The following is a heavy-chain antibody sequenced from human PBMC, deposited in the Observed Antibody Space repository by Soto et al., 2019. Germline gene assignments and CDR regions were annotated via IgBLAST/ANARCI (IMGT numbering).Heavy chain of an antibody. J-gene: IGHJ1*01. V-gene: IGHV4-39*01. Sequence: QLQLQESGPGLVKPSETLSLTCTVSGGSISSSSYYWGWIRQPPGKGLEWIGSIYYSDSTYYNPSLKSRVTISVDTSKNQFPLKLSSVTAADTAVSYCARWTAAAGFEYFHHWGQGTLVTVSS. D-gene: IGHD6-13*01. CDR1: GGSISSSSYY. CDR3: ARWTAAAGFEYFHH. CDR2: IYYSDST.